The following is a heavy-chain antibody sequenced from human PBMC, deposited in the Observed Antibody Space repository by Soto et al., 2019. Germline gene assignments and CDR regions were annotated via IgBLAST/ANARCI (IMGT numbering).Heavy chain of an antibody. D-gene: IGHD6-13*01. CDR3: AREQQVRGFEP. J-gene: IGHJ5*02. CDR2: MNPNSGNT. Sequence: VQLVQSGAAVKKPGASVKVACKASGYTFTSYDINWVRQATGQELEWMGWMNPNSGNTGDAQKFQGRVTMTRNTSISTAYMELSSLRSEDTAVYYCAREQQVRGFEPWGQGTQVTVSS. V-gene: IGHV1-8*02. CDR1: GYTFTSYD.